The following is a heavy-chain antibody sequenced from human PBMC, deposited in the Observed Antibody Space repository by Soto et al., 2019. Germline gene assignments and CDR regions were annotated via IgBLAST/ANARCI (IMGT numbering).Heavy chain of an antibody. V-gene: IGHV4-34*12. CDR3: AREVTTSTEYFQH. J-gene: IGHJ1*01. CDR1: GGSFSGYY. Sequence: SETLSLTCAVYGGSFSGYYWSWIRQPPGKGLEWIGEIIHIGSTNYNPSLKSRVTISVDTSKNQFSLKLSSVTAADTAVYYCAREVTTSTEYFQHWGQGTLVTVSS. D-gene: IGHD4-17*01. CDR2: IIHIGST.